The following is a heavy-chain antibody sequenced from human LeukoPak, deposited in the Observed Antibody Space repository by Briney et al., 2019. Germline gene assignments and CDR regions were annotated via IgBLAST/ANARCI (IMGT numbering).Heavy chain of an antibody. CDR2: IRSGGSKT. V-gene: IGHV3-23*01. J-gene: IGHJ4*02. CDR3: AKRVGSNSGPFDY. D-gene: IGHD4/OR15-4a*01. Sequence: GGSLRLSCAASGFSFSDCAMNWVRQAPGEGLAWVSSIRSGGSKTYYADSVQGRFSISRDDSRNTLYLQMNSLRAEDTAVYYCAKRVGSNSGPFDYWGQGTLVTVSS. CDR1: GFSFSDCA.